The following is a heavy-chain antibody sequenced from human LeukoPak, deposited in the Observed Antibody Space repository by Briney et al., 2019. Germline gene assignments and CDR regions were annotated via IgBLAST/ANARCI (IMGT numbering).Heavy chain of an antibody. Sequence: AGGSLRLSCAASGFTFSSYWMHWVRQAPGKGLVWVSRINSDGSSTYYADSVKGRFTISRDNSKNTLYLQMNSLRAEDTAVYYCAKGNWWFGELLFSYYYYYYMDVWGKGTTVTISS. CDR2: INSDGSST. V-gene: IGHV3-74*01. J-gene: IGHJ6*03. CDR1: GFTFSSYW. D-gene: IGHD3-10*01. CDR3: AKGNWWFGELLFSYYYYYYMDV.